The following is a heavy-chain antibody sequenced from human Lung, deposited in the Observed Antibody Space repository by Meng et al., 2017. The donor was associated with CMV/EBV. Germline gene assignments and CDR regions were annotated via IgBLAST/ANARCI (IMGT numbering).Heavy chain of an antibody. V-gene: IGHV3-30*04. Sequence: SCAASGFTFSSYAMHWVRQAPGKGLEWVAVISYDGSNKYYADSVKGRFTISRDNSKNTLYLQMNSLRAEDTAVYYCAPLGTSSADPPNWGQGPLVTVSS. CDR3: APLGTSSADPPN. D-gene: IGHD6-19*01. CDR2: ISYDGSNK. J-gene: IGHJ4*02. CDR1: GFTFSSYA.